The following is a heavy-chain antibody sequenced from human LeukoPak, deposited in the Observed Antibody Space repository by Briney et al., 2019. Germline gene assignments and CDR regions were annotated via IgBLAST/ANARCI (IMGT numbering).Heavy chain of an antibody. J-gene: IGHJ4*02. Sequence: GGSLRLSCSASGFTFSDYDMNWVRQAPGKGLEWVSYISGGSGTRYYADSVKGRFTISRDNAKNSLYLQMNSLRAEDTAVYYCARAPYTSGWYRGDNDYWGQGTLVTVSS. D-gene: IGHD6-19*01. CDR3: ARAPYTSGWYRGDNDY. CDR1: GFTFSDYD. V-gene: IGHV3-48*01. CDR2: ISGGSGTR.